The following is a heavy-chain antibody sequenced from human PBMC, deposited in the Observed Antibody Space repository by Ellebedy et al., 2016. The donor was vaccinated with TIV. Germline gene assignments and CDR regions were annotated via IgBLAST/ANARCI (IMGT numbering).Heavy chain of an antibody. CDR3: AREYCGGDCYPHFDY. Sequence: SVKVSXXASGGTFSSYAISWVRQAPGQGLEWMGGIIPIFGTANYAQKFQGRVTITADESTSTAYMELSSLRSEDTAVYYCAREYCGGDCYPHFDYWGQGTLVTVSS. D-gene: IGHD2-21*01. J-gene: IGHJ4*02. CDR1: GGTFSSYA. V-gene: IGHV1-69*13. CDR2: IIPIFGTA.